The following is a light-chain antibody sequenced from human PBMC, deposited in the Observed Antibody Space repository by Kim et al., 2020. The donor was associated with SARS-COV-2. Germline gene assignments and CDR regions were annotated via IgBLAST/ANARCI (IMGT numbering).Light chain of an antibody. Sequence: QAGLTQPPSVSTDLGQTATLTCTGNSDNVGDQGAAWLQQHRGHPPKLLSYRNNNRPSGISEKFSASRSGNTASLTITGLQSEDEADYYCSAWDNRLSVWVFGGGTQLTVL. J-gene: IGLJ3*02. CDR3: SAWDNRLSVWV. CDR2: RNN. CDR1: SDNVGDQG. V-gene: IGLV10-54*04.